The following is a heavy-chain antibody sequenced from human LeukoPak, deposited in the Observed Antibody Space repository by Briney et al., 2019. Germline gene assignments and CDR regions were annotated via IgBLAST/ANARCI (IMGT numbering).Heavy chain of an antibody. Sequence: SETLSLTCAVYGGSFNTYYWTWSRQPPGKGLEWIGDINHSGTTNYNPSLKSRVTMSVDTSNNQFSLRLTSVTAADTAIYYCAKGVGRPPGYWGQGTLVTVSS. J-gene: IGHJ4*02. CDR1: GGSFNTYY. CDR3: AKGVGRPPGY. D-gene: IGHD1-26*01. CDR2: INHSGTT. V-gene: IGHV4-34*01.